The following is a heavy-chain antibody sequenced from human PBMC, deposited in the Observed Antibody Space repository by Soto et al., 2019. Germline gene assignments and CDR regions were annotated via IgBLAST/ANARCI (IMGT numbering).Heavy chain of an antibody. D-gene: IGHD2-21*02. CDR2: ISYDGRNK. CDR3: AKELQRSFDY. J-gene: IGHJ4*02. V-gene: IGHV3-30-3*02. Sequence: QVQLVESGGGVVQPGRSLRLSCAACGFIFSSYAMHWVRQAPGKGLEWVAVISYDGRNKYYADSVKGRFTISRDNSKIAPHLPMNSLRAEAPAVYYCAKELQRSFDYWGQVTLDILSS. CDR1: GFIFSSYA.